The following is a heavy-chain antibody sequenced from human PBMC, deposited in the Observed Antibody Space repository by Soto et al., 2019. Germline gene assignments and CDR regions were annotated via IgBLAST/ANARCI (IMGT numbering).Heavy chain of an antibody. D-gene: IGHD6-13*01. CDR2: ISGSGGST. Sequence: EVQRLESGGGLVQPGGSLRLSCAASGFTFSSYAMSWVRQAPGKGLEWVSAISGSGGSTYYADSVKGRFTISRDNSKNTLYLQRNSVRAEDTAVYYCAYSSTPFDYWGQGTLVTVSS. J-gene: IGHJ4*02. CDR3: AYSSTPFDY. CDR1: GFTFSSYA. V-gene: IGHV3-23*01.